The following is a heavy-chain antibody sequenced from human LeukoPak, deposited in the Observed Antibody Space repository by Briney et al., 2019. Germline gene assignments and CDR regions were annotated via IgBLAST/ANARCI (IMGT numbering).Heavy chain of an antibody. D-gene: IGHD3-22*01. CDR1: GASISSTNNF. J-gene: IGHJ3*02. Sequence: SETLSLTCTVSGASISSTNNFWGWIRQTPGTGLEWIATIYYSVSTYYNPSLKSRLSISVDTSKNQFSLKLSSVTAADTALYYCARDLPRNYYDSSLPGVNAFDIWGQGTMVTVSS. CDR2: IYYSVST. CDR3: ARDLPRNYYDSSLPGVNAFDI. V-gene: IGHV4-39*07.